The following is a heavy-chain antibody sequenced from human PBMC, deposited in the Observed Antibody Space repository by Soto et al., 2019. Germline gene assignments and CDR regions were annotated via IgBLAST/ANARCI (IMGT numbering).Heavy chain of an antibody. J-gene: IGHJ6*02. CDR3: ARDLAPPPRGYYDYVWGSYRWNHYYYYGMDV. V-gene: IGHV3-66*01. CDR2: IYSDGST. Sequence: GGSLRLSCAAAGFTFISYWMSWVRQAPGKGLEWVSFIYSDGSTYYADSVKGRFTISRDNSKNTLYLQMSSLRAEDTAVYYCARDLAPPPRGYYDYVWGSYRWNHYYYYGMDVWGQGTTVTVSS. CDR1: GFTFISYW. D-gene: IGHD3-16*02.